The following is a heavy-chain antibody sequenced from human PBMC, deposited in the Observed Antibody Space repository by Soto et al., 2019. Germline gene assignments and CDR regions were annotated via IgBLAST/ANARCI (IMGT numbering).Heavy chain of an antibody. CDR3: AKDTGADY. D-gene: IGHD3-10*01. CDR2: ISYDGSDK. J-gene: IGHJ4*02. Sequence: QVQLVESGGGVVQPGRSLRLSCAASGFTFSSYGMYWVRQAPGKGLEWVARISYDGSDKFYGDSVKGRFTISRDNSKNILYVQMNSLRSEDTAVYYCAKDTGADYGGQGTVVTVSA. CDR1: GFTFSSYG. V-gene: IGHV3-30*18.